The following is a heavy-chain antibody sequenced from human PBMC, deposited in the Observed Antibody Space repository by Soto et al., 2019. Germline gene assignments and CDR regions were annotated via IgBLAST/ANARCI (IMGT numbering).Heavy chain of an antibody. D-gene: IGHD6-19*01. CDR3: ARDHDSSGWVDYYYYYGMDV. Sequence: ASVQVSCKASGYTFTSYGISWVRQAPGQGLEWMGWISAYNGNTNDAQKLQGRVTMTTDTSTSTAYMELRSLRSDDTAVYYCARDHDSSGWVDYYYYYGMDVWGQGTTVTVSS. V-gene: IGHV1-18*01. CDR1: GYTFTSYG. J-gene: IGHJ6*02. CDR2: ISAYNGNT.